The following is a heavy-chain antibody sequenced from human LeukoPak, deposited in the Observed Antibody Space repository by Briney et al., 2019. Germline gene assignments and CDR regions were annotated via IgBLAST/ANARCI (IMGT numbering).Heavy chain of an antibody. Sequence: PGGSLRLSCAASGFTFSSYWMSWVRQAPGKGLEWVANIKQDGSEKYYVDSVKGRFTISRDNAKNSLYLQMNSLRAEDTAVYYCARSAVTTMFFSYYYYYMDVWGKGTTVTVSS. J-gene: IGHJ6*03. CDR2: IKQDGSEK. V-gene: IGHV3-7*01. D-gene: IGHD4-17*01. CDR1: GFTFSSYW. CDR3: ARSAVTTMFFSYYYYYMDV.